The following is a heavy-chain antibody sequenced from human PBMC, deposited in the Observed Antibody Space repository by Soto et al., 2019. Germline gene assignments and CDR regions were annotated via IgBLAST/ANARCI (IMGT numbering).Heavy chain of an antibody. Sequence: QVQLVQSGAEVKKPESSVKVSCKAPGGTFSTYAISWVRQAPGQGLEWMGGSIPMFGTANYAQRFQDRVTIPADESTNTVYMELSSLRSEDTAVYFSASGIQLWLRRINNGYSGWGQGTLVTVSS. CDR1: GGTFSTYA. CDR3: ASGIQLWLRRINNGYSG. J-gene: IGHJ4*02. CDR2: SIPMFGTA. V-gene: IGHV1-69*12. D-gene: IGHD5-18*01.